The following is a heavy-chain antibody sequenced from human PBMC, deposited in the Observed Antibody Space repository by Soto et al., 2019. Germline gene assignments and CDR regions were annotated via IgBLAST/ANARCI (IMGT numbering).Heavy chain of an antibody. V-gene: IGHV3-21*01. CDR2: ISSSSSYI. D-gene: IGHD5-18*01. CDR3: AGCVDTAMAPFYYYYYGMDV. CDR1: GFTLRSYS. J-gene: IGHJ6*02. Sequence: PGGALRPSWAAPGFTLRSYSMNWVRPAPGKGGGWVSPISSSSSYIYYADSVKGRFTISRDNAKNSLYLQMNSLRAEDTAVYYCAGCVDTAMAPFYYYYYGMDVWGQGTTVTVSS.